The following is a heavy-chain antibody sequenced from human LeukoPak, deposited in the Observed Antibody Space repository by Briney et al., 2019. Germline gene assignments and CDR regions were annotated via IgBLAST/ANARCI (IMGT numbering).Heavy chain of an antibody. Sequence: ASVKVSCQSSGYTFTGYYMHWVRQAPGRGLAWMGWINRSSGGTNYAKKFQGRVTMTRDTSISTAYMELSRLRSDDTSVYYCARDLRTYYYGSGSGLDYWGQGTLVTVSS. D-gene: IGHD3-10*01. V-gene: IGHV1-2*02. J-gene: IGHJ4*02. CDR3: ARDLRTYYYGSGSGLDY. CDR2: INRSSGGT. CDR1: GYTFTGYY.